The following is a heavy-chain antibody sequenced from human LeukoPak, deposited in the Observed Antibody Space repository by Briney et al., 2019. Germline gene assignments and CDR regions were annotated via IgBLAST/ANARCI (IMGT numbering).Heavy chain of an antibody. J-gene: IGHJ6*02. CDR2: ISYDGSHK. V-gene: IGHV3-30*03. CDR3: ARVTSDNYYYYYGMDV. D-gene: IGHD3-9*01. CDR1: GFTFSSYG. Sequence: GGSLRLSCAASGFTFSSYGVHWVRQAPGKGLEWVAVISYDGSHKYYADSVKGRFTISRDNSKNTLYLQMNSLRAEDTAVYYCARVTSDNYYYYYGMDVWGQGTTVTVSS.